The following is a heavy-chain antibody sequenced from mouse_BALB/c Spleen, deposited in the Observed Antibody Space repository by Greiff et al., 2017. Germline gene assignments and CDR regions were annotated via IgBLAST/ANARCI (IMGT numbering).Heavy chain of an antibody. CDR3: ARGVAWFAY. J-gene: IGHJ3*01. Sequence: EVKLVESGGGLVQPGGSRKLSCAASGFTFSSFGMHWVRQAPEKGLEWVAYISSGSSTIYYADTVKGRFTISRDNPKNTLFLQMTSLRSEDTAMYYCARGVAWFAYGGQGTLVTVSA. CDR1: GFTFSSFG. CDR2: ISSGSSTI. V-gene: IGHV5-17*02.